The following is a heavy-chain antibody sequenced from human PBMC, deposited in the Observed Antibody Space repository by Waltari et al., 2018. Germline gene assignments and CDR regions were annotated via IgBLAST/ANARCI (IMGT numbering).Heavy chain of an antibody. Sequence: QLQLQESGPGLVKPSETLSLTCTVSGGSISSSSYYWGWIRQPPGKGLGWIGSIYYSGRTYYNPSRKSRVTISVDTSKNQFSLKLSSVTAADPAVYYCARHPAMTIMLWYFDLWGRGTLVTVSS. V-gene: IGHV4-39*01. D-gene: IGHD2-8*01. CDR2: IYYSGRT. CDR3: ARHPAMTIMLWYFDL. CDR1: GGSISSSSYY. J-gene: IGHJ2*01.